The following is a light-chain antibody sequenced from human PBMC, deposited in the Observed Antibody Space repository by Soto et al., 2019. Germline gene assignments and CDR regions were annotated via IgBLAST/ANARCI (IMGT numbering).Light chain of an antibody. CDR2: GAT. V-gene: IGKV3-20*01. CDR3: QQYGRSATFT. J-gene: IGKJ3*01. CDR1: QSVSGNY. Sequence: EVVLTQYPGTLSLSPGERATLSCRASQSVSGNYLAWYQQKLGQAPRLLIYGATSRATGIPDRFSGSVSGTDFTLTISRLEPEDFAVYYCQQYGRSATFTFGPGTKVDIK.